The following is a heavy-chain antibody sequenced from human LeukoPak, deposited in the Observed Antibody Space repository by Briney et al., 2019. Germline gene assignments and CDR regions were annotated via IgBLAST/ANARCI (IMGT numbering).Heavy chain of an antibody. D-gene: IGHD4-17*01. Sequence: SETLSLTCTVSGGSISSYYWSWIRQPPGKGLEWIGYIYYSGSTNYNPSLKSRVTISVDTSKNQFSLKLSSVTAADTAVYYCARHGYGDRDYWGQGTLVTVSS. J-gene: IGHJ4*02. CDR1: GGSISSYY. V-gene: IGHV4-59*08. CDR2: IYYSGST. CDR3: ARHGYGDRDY.